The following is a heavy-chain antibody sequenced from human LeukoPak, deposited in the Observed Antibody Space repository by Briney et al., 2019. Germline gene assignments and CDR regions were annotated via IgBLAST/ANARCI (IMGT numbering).Heavy chain of an antibody. D-gene: IGHD5-18*01. CDR3: AKYLGKYSYGYSGLDY. CDR2: LSGSGAST. V-gene: IGHV3-23*01. J-gene: IGHJ4*02. Sequence: GGSLRLSCAASGFTFSSCAMTWVRQAPGKGLEWVSSLSGSGASTFYADPVKGRFTISRDNSKNTLSLQMSSLRAEDTAVYFCAKYLGKYSYGYSGLDYWGQGTLVTVSS. CDR1: GFTFSSCA.